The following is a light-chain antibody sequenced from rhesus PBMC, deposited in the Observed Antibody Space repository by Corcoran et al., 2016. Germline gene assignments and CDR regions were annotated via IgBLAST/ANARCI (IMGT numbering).Light chain of an antibody. CDR1: QSISSW. J-gene: IGKJ1*01. CDR2: KAS. V-gene: IGKV1-22*01. Sequence: DIQMTQSPSSLSASVGDTVTITCRASQSISSWLAWYQQKPGKAPKLQIYKASTLQSGVPSRFSGSGSGTDVTLTISSLQSEDFATYYCQQYSSSPPTFGQGTKVEIK. CDR3: QQYSSSPPT.